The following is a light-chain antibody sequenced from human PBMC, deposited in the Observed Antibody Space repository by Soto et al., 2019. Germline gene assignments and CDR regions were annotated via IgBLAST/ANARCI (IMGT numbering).Light chain of an antibody. J-gene: IGLJ1*01. CDR1: SSDVGGYNY. V-gene: IGLV2-14*01. Sequence: QSVLTQPASVSGSPGQSITISCTGTSSDVGGYNYVSWYQQHPGKAPKLVIYDVSNRPSGVSNRFSGSKSGNTASLTISGLQAEDEADYYCNSYTSSSTYVFGPGTKFTVL. CDR2: DVS. CDR3: NSYTSSSTYV.